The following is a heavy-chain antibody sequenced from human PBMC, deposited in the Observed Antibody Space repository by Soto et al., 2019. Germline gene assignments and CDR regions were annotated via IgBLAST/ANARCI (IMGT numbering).Heavy chain of an antibody. V-gene: IGHV4-31*03. J-gene: IGHJ4*02. CDR1: GGSINSPTYY. CDR3: ARDRISAAGYVDY. Sequence: QVQLQESGPGLVKPSQTLSLTCTVSGGSINSPTYYWSWIRQHPGKGLEWIGYIYHSGSTYYNPSLKSRVTISVDTSKNEFSLKLSSVTVADTAVYYCARDRISAAGYVDYWGQGTLVTVSS. D-gene: IGHD6-13*01. CDR2: IYHSGST.